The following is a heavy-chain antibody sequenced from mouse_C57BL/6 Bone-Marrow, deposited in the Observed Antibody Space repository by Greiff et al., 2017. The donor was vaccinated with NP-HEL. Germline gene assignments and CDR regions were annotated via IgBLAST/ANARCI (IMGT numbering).Heavy chain of an antibody. J-gene: IGHJ3*01. V-gene: IGHV1-50*01. D-gene: IGHD2-1*01. CDR3: AREEGYYYWFAY. Sequence: VQLQQPGAELVKPGASVKLSCKASGYTFTSYWMQWVKQRPGQGLEWIGEIDPSDSYTNYNQKFKGKATLTVDTSSSTAYMQLSSLTSEDSAVYYCAREEGYYYWFAYWGQGTLVTVSA. CDR2: IDPSDSYT. CDR1: GYTFTSYW.